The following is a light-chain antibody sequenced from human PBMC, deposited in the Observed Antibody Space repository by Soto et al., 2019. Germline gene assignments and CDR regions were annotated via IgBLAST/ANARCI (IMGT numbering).Light chain of an antibody. CDR3: QQSYSSPVT. J-gene: IGKJ5*01. V-gene: IGKV1-39*01. Sequence: IQLTQSPSSLSASVGDRVTITCRASQDIRTELGWYQQKPGKAPNLLIYGASNLQSGVPSRFSGSGSGTEFTLTISSLRPEDFATYYCQQSYSSPVTFGQGTRLEIK. CDR2: GAS. CDR1: QDIRTE.